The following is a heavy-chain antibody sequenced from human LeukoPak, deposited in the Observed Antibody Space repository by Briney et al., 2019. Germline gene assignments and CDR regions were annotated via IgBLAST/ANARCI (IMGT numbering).Heavy chain of an antibody. CDR3: ARDGSTVIDY. CDR1: GFTLTAYN. J-gene: IGHJ4*02. V-gene: IGHV3-21*01. CDR2: ISRSGDYV. Sequence: KTGGSMRLSCAASGFTLTAYNMNWVRQAPGKVLEWVSSISRSGDYVYYADSLKDRFTISRDNAKNSLYLQMNSLRAEDTAVYYCARDGSTVIDYWGQGTLVTVSS. D-gene: IGHD4-17*01.